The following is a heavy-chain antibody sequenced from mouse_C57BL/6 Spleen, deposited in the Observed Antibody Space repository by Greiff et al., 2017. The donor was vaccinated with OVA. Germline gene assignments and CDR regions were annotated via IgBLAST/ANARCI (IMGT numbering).Heavy chain of an antibody. D-gene: IGHD1-1*01. CDR2: INPNNGGT. V-gene: IGHV1-26*01. CDR1: GYTFTDYY. J-gene: IGHJ2*01. Sequence: VQLQQSGPELVKPGASVKISCKASGYTFTDYYMNWVKQSNGKSLEWIGDINPNNGGTSYNQKFKGKATLTVDKSSSTAYMELRSLTSEDSAVYYCARITTVDYWGKGTTLTVSS. CDR3: ARITTVDY.